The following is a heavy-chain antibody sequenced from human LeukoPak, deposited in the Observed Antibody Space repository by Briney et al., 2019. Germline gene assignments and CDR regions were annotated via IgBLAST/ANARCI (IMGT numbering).Heavy chain of an antibody. Sequence: PSETLSLTCTVSGGSISSYYWSWIRQPPGKGLEWIGYIYYSGSTNYNPSLKSRVTISVDTSKNQFSLKLSSVTAVDTAVYYCARRIAVAGHFDYWGQGTLVTVSS. J-gene: IGHJ4*02. CDR1: GGSISSYY. CDR2: IYYSGST. CDR3: ARRIAVAGHFDY. V-gene: IGHV4-59*08. D-gene: IGHD6-19*01.